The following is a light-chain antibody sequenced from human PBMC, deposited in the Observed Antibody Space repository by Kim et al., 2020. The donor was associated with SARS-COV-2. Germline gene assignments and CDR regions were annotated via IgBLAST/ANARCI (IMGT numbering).Light chain of an antibody. Sequence: KPVPISCTRSSGSIASNYVQWYQQRPGSAPTTVIYEDNQRPSGVPDRFSGSIDSSSNSASLTISGLKTEDEADYYCQSYDSSIDVVFGGGTQLTVL. CDR3: QSYDSSIDVV. J-gene: IGLJ2*01. CDR1: SGSIASNY. CDR2: EDN. V-gene: IGLV6-57*03.